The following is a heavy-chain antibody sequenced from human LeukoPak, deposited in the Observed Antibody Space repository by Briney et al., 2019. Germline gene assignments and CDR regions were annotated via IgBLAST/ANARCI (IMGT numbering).Heavy chain of an antibody. D-gene: IGHD3-10*01. CDR2: IWYDGSNK. J-gene: IGHJ2*01. Sequence: PGGSLRLSCAASGFTFSSYGMHWVRQAPGKGLEWVAVIWYDGSNKYYADSVKGRFTISRDNSKNTLYLQMNSLRAEDTAVYYCAKGAVPSWVGVTSLYWYFDLWGRGTLVTVSS. CDR1: GFTFSSYG. V-gene: IGHV3-33*06. CDR3: AKGAVPSWVGVTSLYWYFDL.